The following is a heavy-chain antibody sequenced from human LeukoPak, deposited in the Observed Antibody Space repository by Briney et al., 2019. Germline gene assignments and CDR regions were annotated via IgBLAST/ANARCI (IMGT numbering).Heavy chain of an antibody. V-gene: IGHV4-30-4*08. CDR3: ARSPVGASCFDY. CDR1: GVSISSGDYY. Sequence: PSETLSLTCIASGVSISSGDYYWSWIRQPPGKDLEWIGYIYYGGTTFYNPSLKGRVSMSMDTSKNQFSLKLSSVTAADTAVYSCARSPVGASCFDYWGQGSLVTVSS. D-gene: IGHD1-26*01. CDR2: IYYGGTT. J-gene: IGHJ4*02.